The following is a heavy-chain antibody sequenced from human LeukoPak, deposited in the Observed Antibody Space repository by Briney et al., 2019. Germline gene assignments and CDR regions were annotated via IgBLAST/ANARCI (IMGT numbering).Heavy chain of an antibody. CDR3: ARGDYGSGSFPDY. V-gene: IGHV4-61*02. CDR1: GGSISSGSYY. Sequence: SQTLSLTCTVSGGSISSGSYYWSWIRQPAGKGLEWIGRIYTSESTNYNPSLKSRVTISVDTSKNQFSLKLSSVTAADTAVYYCARGDYGSGSFPDYWGQGTLVTVSS. D-gene: IGHD3-10*01. J-gene: IGHJ4*02. CDR2: IYTSEST.